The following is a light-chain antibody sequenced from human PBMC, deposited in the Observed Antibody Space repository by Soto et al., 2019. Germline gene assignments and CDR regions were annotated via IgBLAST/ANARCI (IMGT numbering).Light chain of an antibody. CDR2: AAS. Sequence: DIQVTQSHSSVSGSVGDGVTLTCRTSQAVGIWLAWYQQRPGSAPRLLIYAASKLADGVPSRFSGSGSGTFFTLTINNLQPEDFATYYCQQTRSFPFTFGEGTKV. CDR1: QAVGIW. V-gene: IGKV1-12*02. CDR3: QQTRSFPFT. J-gene: IGKJ4*01.